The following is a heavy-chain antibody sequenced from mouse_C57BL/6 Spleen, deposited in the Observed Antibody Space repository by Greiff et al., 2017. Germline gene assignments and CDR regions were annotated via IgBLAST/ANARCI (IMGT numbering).Heavy chain of an antibody. CDR2: ISYDGSN. Sequence: ESGPGLVKPSQSLSLTCSVTGYSITSGYYWNWIRQFPGNKLEWMGYISYDGSNNYNPSLKNRISITRDTSKNQFFLKLNSVTTEDTATYYCARESGTRAMDYWGQGTSVTVSS. CDR1: GYSITSGYY. CDR3: ARESGTRAMDY. V-gene: IGHV3-6*01. D-gene: IGHD4-1*01. J-gene: IGHJ4*01.